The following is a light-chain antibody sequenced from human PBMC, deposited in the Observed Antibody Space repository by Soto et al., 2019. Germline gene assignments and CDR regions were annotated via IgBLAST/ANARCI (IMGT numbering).Light chain of an antibody. Sequence: DIQMTQSPSSLSASVGDRVTITCRASQSISSYLNWYQQKPGKAPKLLIYAASSLQSGVPSRFSGSGSGTDFTLTISSLEPEDFAVYYCQQRSNPFGQGTRLEIK. J-gene: IGKJ5*01. V-gene: IGKV1-39*01. CDR1: QSISSY. CDR3: QQRSNP. CDR2: AAS.